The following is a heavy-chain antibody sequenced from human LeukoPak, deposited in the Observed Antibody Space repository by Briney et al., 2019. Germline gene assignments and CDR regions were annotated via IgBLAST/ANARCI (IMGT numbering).Heavy chain of an antibody. CDR3: ARDYPRTGLLWFVSGMDV. J-gene: IGHJ6*02. Sequence: GASVKVSCKASGYTFTSYYMHWVRQAPGQGLEWMGIINPSGGSTSYAQKFQGRVTMTRDTSTSTVYMELSSLRSEDTAVYYCARDYPRTGLLWFVSGMDVWGQGTTVTVSS. CDR1: GYTFTSYY. CDR2: INPSGGST. D-gene: IGHD3-10*01. V-gene: IGHV1-46*01.